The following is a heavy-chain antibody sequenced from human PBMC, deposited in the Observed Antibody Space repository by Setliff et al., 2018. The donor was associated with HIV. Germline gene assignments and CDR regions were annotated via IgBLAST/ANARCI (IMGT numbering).Heavy chain of an antibody. CDR3: ATDRGGPNQRQLVGQGDGRYFKYQYYFYGMDV. V-gene: IGHV3-30*03. CDR2: VSHDGSYK. Sequence: GGSLRLSCAGSRFTFRQYAMHWVRQAPGKGLEWVALVSHDGSYKSYAGFVKGRYIISRDNSKNILYLPINSVRTEDTAVYFCATDRGGPNQRQLVGQGDGRYFKYQYYFYGMDVWGRGTTVTVSS. D-gene: IGHD6-13*01. J-gene: IGHJ6*02. CDR1: RFTFRQYA.